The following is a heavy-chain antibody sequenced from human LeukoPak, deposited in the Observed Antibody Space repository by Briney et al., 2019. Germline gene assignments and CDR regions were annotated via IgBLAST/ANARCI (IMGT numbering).Heavy chain of an antibody. CDR1: GFTFSSYG. CDR3: ARDGGPAEAD. D-gene: IGHD2-15*01. J-gene: IGHJ4*02. Sequence: GGSLRLSCAASGFTFSSYGMHWVRQAPGKGLEWVAVISYDGSNKYYADSVKGRFTISRDNAKNSLYLQMNSLRAEDTAVYYCARDGGPAEADWGQGPLVTVFS. CDR2: ISYDGSNK. V-gene: IGHV3-30*03.